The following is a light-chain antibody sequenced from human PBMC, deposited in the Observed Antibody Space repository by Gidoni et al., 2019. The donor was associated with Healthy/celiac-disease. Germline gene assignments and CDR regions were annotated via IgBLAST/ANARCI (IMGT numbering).Light chain of an antibody. Sequence: EILLTQPPATLSLSPGERATLSCRASQSVSSYLAWYQQKPCQAPRLLIYDASNRATGIPARFSGSRSGTDFTLTISSLVPEDFAVYYCQQRSNWPPYTFGQGTKLEIK. CDR2: DAS. CDR1: QSVSSY. V-gene: IGKV3-11*01. J-gene: IGKJ2*01. CDR3: QQRSNWPPYT.